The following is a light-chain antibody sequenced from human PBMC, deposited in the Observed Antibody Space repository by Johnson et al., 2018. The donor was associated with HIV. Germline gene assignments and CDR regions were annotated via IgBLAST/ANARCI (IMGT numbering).Light chain of an antibody. V-gene: IGLV1-51*02. Sequence: QSVLTQPPSVSAAPGQKVTISCSGSSSNIGNNYVSWYQQLPGTAPQLLIYENNKRPSGIPDRFSGSTSGTSATLGITGLQTGAEADYYCGTWDSSLRGFFGTGTKVTVL. J-gene: IGLJ1*01. CDR2: ENN. CDR3: GTWDSSLRGF. CDR1: SSNIGNNY.